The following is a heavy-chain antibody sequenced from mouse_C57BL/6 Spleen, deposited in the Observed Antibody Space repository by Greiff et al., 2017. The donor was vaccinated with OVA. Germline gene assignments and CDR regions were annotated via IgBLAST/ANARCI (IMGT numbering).Heavy chain of an antibody. V-gene: IGHV1-64*01. CDR1: GYTFTSYW. CDR2: IHPNSGGT. D-gene: IGHD1-1*01. CDR3: AREGYYDSGYCDY. Sequence: QVQLQQPGAELVKPGASVKLSCKASGYTFTSYWMHWVKQRPGQGLEWIGMIHPNSGGTNYNEKFKSKATLTVDKSSSTSYMQLSSLTSEDSAVYYCAREGYYDSGYCDYWGQGTTLTVSS. J-gene: IGHJ2*01.